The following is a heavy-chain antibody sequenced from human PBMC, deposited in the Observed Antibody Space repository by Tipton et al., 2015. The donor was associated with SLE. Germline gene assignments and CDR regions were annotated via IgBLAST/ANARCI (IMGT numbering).Heavy chain of an antibody. Sequence: TLSLTCTVSGGSISSYYWSWIRQPPGKGLEWIGYIYYSGSTYYNPSLKSRVTISVDTSKNQFTLKLSSVTAADTAVYYCASGEYDSSGYYPYYYYMDVWGKGTTVTVSS. CDR1: GGSISSYY. J-gene: IGHJ6*03. CDR3: ASGEYDSSGYYPYYYYMDV. CDR2: IYYSGST. D-gene: IGHD3-22*01. V-gene: IGHV4-59*12.